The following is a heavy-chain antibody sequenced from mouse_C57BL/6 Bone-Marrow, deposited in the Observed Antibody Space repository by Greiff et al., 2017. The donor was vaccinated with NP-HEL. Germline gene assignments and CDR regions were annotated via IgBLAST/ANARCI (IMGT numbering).Heavy chain of an antibody. CDR2: IYPGSGNT. CDR3: ASYGSGYFDV. V-gene: IGHV1-76*01. J-gene: IGHJ1*03. D-gene: IGHD1-1*01. CDR1: GYTFTDYY. Sequence: QVQLQQSGAELVRPGASVKLSCKASGYTFTDYYINWVKQRPGQGLEWIARIYPGSGNTYYNEKFKGKATLTAEKSSSTAYMQLSSLTSEDSAVYFCASYGSGYFDVWGTGTTVTVSS.